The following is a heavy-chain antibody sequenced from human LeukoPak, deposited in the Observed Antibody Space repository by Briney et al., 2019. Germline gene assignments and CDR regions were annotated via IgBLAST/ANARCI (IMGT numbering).Heavy chain of an antibody. CDR2: INHSGST. Sequence: PSETLSLTCAVYGGSFSGYYWSWIRQPPGKGLEWIWEINHSGSTNYNPSLKSRVPISVDTSKNQFSLKLSSVTAADTAVYYCAREQAALGRYFDWLPFDYWGQGTLVTVSS. D-gene: IGHD3-9*01. CDR3: AREQAALGRYFDWLPFDY. CDR1: GGSFSGYY. V-gene: IGHV4-34*01. J-gene: IGHJ4*02.